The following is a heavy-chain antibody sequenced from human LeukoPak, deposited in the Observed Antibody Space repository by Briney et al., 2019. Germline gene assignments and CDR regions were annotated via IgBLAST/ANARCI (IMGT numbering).Heavy chain of an antibody. V-gene: IGHV1-2*02. CDR1: GYTFTGYY. CDR3: ARLVVVAATRGLTDY. CDR2: INPNSGGT. J-gene: IGHJ4*02. Sequence: ASVKVSCKASGYTFTGYYMHWVRQAPGQGLEWMGWINPNSGGTNYAQKFQGRVTMTRDASISTAYMELSRLRSDDTAVYYCARLVVVAATRGLTDYWGQGTLVTVSS. D-gene: IGHD2-15*01.